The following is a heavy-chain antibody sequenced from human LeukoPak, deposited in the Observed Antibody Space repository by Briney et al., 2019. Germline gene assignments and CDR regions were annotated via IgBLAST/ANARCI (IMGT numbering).Heavy chain of an antibody. D-gene: IGHD3-3*01. CDR2: ISSSSSYI. CDR1: GFTFSSYS. Sequence: GRSLRLSCAASGFTFSSYSMNWVRQAPGKGLEWVSSISSSSSYIYYADSVKGRFTISRDNAKNSLYLQMNSLRAEDTAVYYCARESGYDNDAFDIWGQGTMVTVSS. CDR3: ARESGYDNDAFDI. V-gene: IGHV3-21*01. J-gene: IGHJ3*02.